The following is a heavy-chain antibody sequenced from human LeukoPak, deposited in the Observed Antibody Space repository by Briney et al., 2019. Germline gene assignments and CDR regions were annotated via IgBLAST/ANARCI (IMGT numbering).Heavy chain of an antibody. CDR1: GFTFSSYW. CDR2: IKQDGSEK. J-gene: IGHJ6*02. D-gene: IGHD1-26*01. CDR3: ARGGSYYLSPDYGMDV. Sequence: PGGCLRLSCAASGFTFSSYWMSWVRQAPGKGLEWVANIKQDGSEKYYVDSVKGRFTISRDNAKNSLYLQMNSLRAEDTAVYYCARGGSYYLSPDYGMDVWGQGTTVTVSS. V-gene: IGHV3-7*01.